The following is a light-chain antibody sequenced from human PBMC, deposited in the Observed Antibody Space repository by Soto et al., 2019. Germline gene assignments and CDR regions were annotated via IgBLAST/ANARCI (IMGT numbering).Light chain of an antibody. V-gene: IGLV1-44*01. J-gene: IGLJ2*01. CDR1: SSNIGSNT. Sequence: QSVLTQPPSSSGTPGQRVTISCSGSSSNIGSNTISWYQQFPGTPPKLLIYSNDQRPSGVPDRFSGSKSGTSASLAISGLQSEVEADYYCAAWDDSLNGVVFGGGTQLTVL. CDR3: AAWDDSLNGVV. CDR2: SND.